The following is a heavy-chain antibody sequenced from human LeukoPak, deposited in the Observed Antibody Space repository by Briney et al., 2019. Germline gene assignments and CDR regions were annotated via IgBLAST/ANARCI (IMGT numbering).Heavy chain of an antibody. J-gene: IGHJ4*02. D-gene: IGHD5-18*01. CDR2: IRYDGSNK. CDR3: ARGGIEYSYGSFDY. Sequence: GGSLRLSCAASGFTFSSYGMHWVRQAPGKGLEWVAFIRYDGSNKYYADSMKGRFTISRDNSKNTLYLQMNSLRAEDTAVYYCARGGIEYSYGSFDYWGQGTLVTVSS. CDR1: GFTFSSYG. V-gene: IGHV3-30*02.